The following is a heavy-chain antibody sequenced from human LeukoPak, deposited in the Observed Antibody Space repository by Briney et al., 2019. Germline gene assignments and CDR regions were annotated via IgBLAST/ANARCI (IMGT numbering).Heavy chain of an antibody. CDR2: IYPVDSET. D-gene: IGHD2-2*02. CDR1: GYTYTKSW. V-gene: IGHV5-51*01. Sequence: GESLKISCKGSGYTYTKSWIAWVRQMPGKGLELMGIIYPVDSETRYSPSIQGQVTISVDKSISTAYLQWSSLKASDTAMYYCARQGCTTTSCHTIDYWGQGTLVTVSS. J-gene: IGHJ4*02. CDR3: ARQGCTTTSCHTIDY.